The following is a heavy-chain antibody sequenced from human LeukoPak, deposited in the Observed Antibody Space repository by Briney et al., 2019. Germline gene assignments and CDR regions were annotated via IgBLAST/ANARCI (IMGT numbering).Heavy chain of an antibody. Sequence: SETLSLTCTVSGGSISSGGYYRNWIRQHPGKGLEWIGYIYYSGSTYYNPSLKSRVTISVDTSKNQFSLKLSSVTAADTAVYYCAREPVHSYALDYFDYWGQGTLVTVSS. CDR1: GGSISSGGYY. D-gene: IGHD5-18*01. CDR2: IYYSGST. V-gene: IGHV4-31*03. CDR3: AREPVHSYALDYFDY. J-gene: IGHJ4*02.